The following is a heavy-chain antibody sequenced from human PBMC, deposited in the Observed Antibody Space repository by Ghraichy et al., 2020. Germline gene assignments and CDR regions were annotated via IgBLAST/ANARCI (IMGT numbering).Heavy chain of an antibody. CDR2: INPNSGGT. J-gene: IGHJ4*02. V-gene: IGHV1-2*02. D-gene: IGHD1-7*01. CDR1: GYTFTGYY. Sequence: ASVKVSCKASGYTFTGYYMHWVRQAPGQGLEWMGWINPNSGGTNYAQKFQGRVTMTRDTSISTAYMELSRLRSDDTAVYYCARINYAGAYFDYWGQGTLVTVSS. CDR3: ARINYAGAYFDY.